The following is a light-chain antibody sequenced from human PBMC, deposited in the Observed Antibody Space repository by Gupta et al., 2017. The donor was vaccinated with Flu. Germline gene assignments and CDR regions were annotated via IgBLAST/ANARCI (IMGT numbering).Light chain of an antibody. CDR3: MIWNDSAWV. V-gene: IGLV5-45*02. CDR1: SDINIDTYR. CDR2: YKSDSDN. Sequence: QSVLTQPSSLSASPGASASRTCTLRSDINIDTYRIYWYQQKPGSPPHFLLGYKSDSDNQQGSGVHGRFSGFKDASANVGILLISGLQSDDEADYYCMIWNDSAWVFGGGTKLTVL. J-gene: IGLJ3*02.